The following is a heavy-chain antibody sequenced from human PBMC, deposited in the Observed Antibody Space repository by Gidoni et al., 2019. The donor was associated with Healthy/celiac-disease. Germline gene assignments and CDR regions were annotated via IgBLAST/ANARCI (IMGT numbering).Heavy chain of an antibody. J-gene: IGHJ6*02. CDR1: GFTVCSNY. Sequence: EVQLVESGRGLDQPGGSLRLSCAASGFTVCSNYMSWVRQATGKGLELVSVIYSGGSTYYADTVKGRFTISRYNSKNTLYLQMNSLRAEDTAVYYCARVSWELLTGTFYGMDVWGQGTTVTVSS. V-gene: IGHV3-66*01. CDR2: IYSGGST. D-gene: IGHD3-10*01. CDR3: ARVSWELLTGTFYGMDV.